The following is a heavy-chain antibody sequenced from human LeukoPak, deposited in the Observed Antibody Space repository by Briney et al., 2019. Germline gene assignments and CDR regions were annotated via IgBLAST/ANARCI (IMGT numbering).Heavy chain of an antibody. V-gene: IGHV4-4*07. Sequence: SETLSLTCTVSGGSISSYYWSWIRQPAGKGLEWIGRIYTSGSTNYNPSLKSRVTMSVDTSKNQFSLKLSSVTAADTAVYYCARESAYYDSSGLDYWGQGTLVTVSS. D-gene: IGHD3-22*01. J-gene: IGHJ4*02. CDR3: ARESAYYDSSGLDY. CDR1: GGSISSYY. CDR2: IYTSGST.